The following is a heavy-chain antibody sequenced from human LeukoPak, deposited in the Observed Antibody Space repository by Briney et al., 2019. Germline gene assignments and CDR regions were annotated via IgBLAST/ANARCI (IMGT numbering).Heavy chain of an antibody. Sequence: GGSLRLSCAASGFTFSSYWMHWVRQAPGKGLVWVSRINSDGSSTSYADSVKGRFTISRDNAKNTLYLQMNSLRGDDTAVYYCAKVGVAAAAPDYWGQGALVTVSS. D-gene: IGHD6-13*01. CDR3: AKVGVAAAAPDY. CDR2: INSDGSST. CDR1: GFTFSSYW. V-gene: IGHV3-74*01. J-gene: IGHJ4*02.